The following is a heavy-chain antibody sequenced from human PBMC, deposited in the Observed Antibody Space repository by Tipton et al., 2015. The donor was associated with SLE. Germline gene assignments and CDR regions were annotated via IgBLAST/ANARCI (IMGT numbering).Heavy chain of an antibody. CDR1: GASVSSFC. D-gene: IGHD4-11*01. CDR2: VCNSGSA. J-gene: IGHJ6*03. Sequence: TLSLTCTVSGASVSSFCWNWIRQSPGKGLEWIGCVCNSGSANYNPSLKSRVTISVDTSKNQFSLKLSSVTAADTAVYYCARGFTVTGRGYYYYYYMDVWGKGTTVTVSS. V-gene: IGHV4-59*02. CDR3: ARGFTVTGRGYYYYYYMDV.